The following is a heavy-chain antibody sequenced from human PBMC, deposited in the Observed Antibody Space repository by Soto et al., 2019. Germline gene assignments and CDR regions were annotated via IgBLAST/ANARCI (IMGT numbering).Heavy chain of an antibody. CDR1: GFTFSSYA. CDR3: AKGCEYDFWSGYYWDYYYMDV. J-gene: IGHJ6*03. CDR2: ISGSGGST. Sequence: GGSLRLSCAASGFTFSSYAMSWVRQAPGKGLEWVSAISGSGGSTYYADSVKGRFTISRDNSKNTLYLQMNSLRAEDTAVYYCAKGCEYDFWSGYYWDYYYMDVWGKGTTVTVSS. D-gene: IGHD3-3*01. V-gene: IGHV3-23*01.